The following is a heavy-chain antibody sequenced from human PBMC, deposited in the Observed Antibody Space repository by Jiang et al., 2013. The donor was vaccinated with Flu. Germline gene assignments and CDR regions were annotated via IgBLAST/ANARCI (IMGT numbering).Heavy chain of an antibody. CDR3: ARASNGGCSSTSCYDDAFDI. CDR1: SYA. Sequence: SYAMHWVRQAPGKGLEWVAVISYDGSNKYYADSVKGRFTISRDNSKNTLYLQMNSLRAEDTAVYYCARASNGGCSSTSCYDDAFDIWGQGTMVTVSS. J-gene: IGHJ3*02. CDR2: ISYDGSNK. D-gene: IGHD2-2*01. V-gene: IGHV3-30*04.